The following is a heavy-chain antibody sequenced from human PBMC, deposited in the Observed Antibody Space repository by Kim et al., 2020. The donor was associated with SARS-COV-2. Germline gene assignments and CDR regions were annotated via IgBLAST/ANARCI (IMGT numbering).Heavy chain of an antibody. Sequence: SRVTISVDTSKNQFSLKLSSVTAADTAVYYCARGSKVLYGSGSYFYAFDIWGQGTMVTVSS. J-gene: IGHJ3*02. D-gene: IGHD3-10*01. V-gene: IGHV4-34*01. CDR3: ARGSKVLYGSGSYFYAFDI.